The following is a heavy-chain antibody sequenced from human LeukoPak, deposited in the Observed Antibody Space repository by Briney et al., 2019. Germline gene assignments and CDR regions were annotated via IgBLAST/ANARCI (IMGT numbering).Heavy chain of an antibody. Sequence: GASVKVSCKASGYTFTSYGISWARQAPGQGLEWMGWISAYNGNTNYAQKLQGRVTMTTDTSTSTAYMELRSLRSDDTAVYYCARRYYDFWSGYFEPYYYYGMDVWGQGTTVTVSS. CDR1: GYTFTSYG. CDR3: ARRYYDFWSGYFEPYYYYGMDV. J-gene: IGHJ6*02. V-gene: IGHV1-18*01. D-gene: IGHD3-3*01. CDR2: ISAYNGNT.